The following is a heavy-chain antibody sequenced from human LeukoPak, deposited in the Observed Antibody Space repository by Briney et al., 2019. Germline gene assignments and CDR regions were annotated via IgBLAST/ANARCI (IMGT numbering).Heavy chain of an antibody. V-gene: IGHV1-69*05. CDR3: ARGIVGATTGDAFDI. J-gene: IGHJ3*02. CDR2: IIPIFGTA. Sequence: ASVKVSCKASGGTFSSYAISWVRQAPGQGLEWMGRIIPIFGTANHAQKFQGRVTITTDESTSTAYMELSSLRSEDTAVYYCARGIVGATTGDAFDIWGQGTMVTVSS. CDR1: GGTFSSYA. D-gene: IGHD1-26*01.